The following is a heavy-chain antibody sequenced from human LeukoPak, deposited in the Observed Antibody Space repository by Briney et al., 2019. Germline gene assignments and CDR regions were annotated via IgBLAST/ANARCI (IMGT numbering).Heavy chain of an antibody. D-gene: IGHD1-1*01. CDR1: GFTFSSYS. J-gene: IGHJ6*04. Sequence: PGGSLRLSCAASGFTFSSYSMNWVRQAPGKGLEWVSSISSSSSYIYYADSVKGRFTISRDNAKNSLYLQMNSLRAEDTAVYYCAREMEGPLGYYYYGMDVWGKGTTVTVSS. CDR2: ISSSSSYI. V-gene: IGHV3-21*01. CDR3: AREMEGPLGYYYYGMDV.